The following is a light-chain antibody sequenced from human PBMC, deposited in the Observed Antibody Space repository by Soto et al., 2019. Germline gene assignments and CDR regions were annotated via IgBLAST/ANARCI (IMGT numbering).Light chain of an antibody. V-gene: IGLV1-47*01. CDR3: RAWDDSRGRFV. CDR1: SSNIETNY. Sequence: QSVLTQPHSASGTPGQRVTVSCSGSSSNIETNYVYWYQRLPGTAPKLLIFRNNQLHSWVPDRFSGSKSDNSASLDISGVPSEGEEDYFCRAWDDSRGRFVFGGGNKLTVL. CDR2: RNN. J-gene: IGLJ3*02.